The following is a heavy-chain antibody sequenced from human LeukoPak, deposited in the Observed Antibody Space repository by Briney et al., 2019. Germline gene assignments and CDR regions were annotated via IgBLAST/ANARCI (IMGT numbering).Heavy chain of an antibody. CDR1: GFTFNRCW. Sequence: GGSLRLSCVVSGFTFNRCWMNWVRQAPGKGLEWVAHINPDGRDTYYVDSVKGRFTISRDNAQNSMYLQMNSLRVENTAVYYCTSWGDTTAEYFQRWGQGTLVTVSS. J-gene: IGHJ1*01. CDR3: TSWGDTTAEYFQR. CDR2: INPDGRDT. D-gene: IGHD2-21*02. V-gene: IGHV3-7*01.